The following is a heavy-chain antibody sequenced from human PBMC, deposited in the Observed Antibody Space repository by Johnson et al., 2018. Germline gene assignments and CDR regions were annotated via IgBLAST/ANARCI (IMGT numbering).Heavy chain of an antibody. J-gene: IGHJ1*01. Sequence: VQLQESGGGLVQHGGSLKLSCAASGFPFSGSAMHWVRQASGKGLEWIGRIRSKANSYATAYAASVKGRFTIPRDDSKNTAYLKMKSLKTEDTAVYYWTSEGHWGQGTLVTVSS. CDR3: TSEGH. CDR2: IRSKANSYAT. CDR1: GFPFSGSA. V-gene: IGHV3-73*02.